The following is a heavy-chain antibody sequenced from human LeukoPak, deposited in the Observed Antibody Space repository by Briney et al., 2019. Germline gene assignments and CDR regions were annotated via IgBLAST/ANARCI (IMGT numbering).Heavy chain of an antibody. Sequence: GGSLILSCVVSGFTFSIYSMNWVRQAPGKGLEWVSSIRSSSSYIYYADSVKSRFIISRDNAKNSLHLQMNSLRAEDTAVYYCARDQYGDYVFDYWGQGTLVTVSS. CDR3: ARDQYGDYVFDY. CDR2: IRSSSSYI. V-gene: IGHV3-21*01. J-gene: IGHJ4*02. D-gene: IGHD4-17*01. CDR1: GFTFSIYS.